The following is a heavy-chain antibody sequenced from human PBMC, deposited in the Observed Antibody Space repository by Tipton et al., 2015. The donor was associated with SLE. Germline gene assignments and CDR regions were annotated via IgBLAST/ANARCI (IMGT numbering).Heavy chain of an antibody. Sequence: QSGAEVMKPGASVKVSCKASGYTFTSYGISWVRQAPGQGLEWMGWISAYNGNTNYAQKLQGRVTMTTDTSTSTAYMELRSLRSDDTAVYYCARDLRATVTNGYFQHWGQGTLVTVSS. V-gene: IGHV1-18*01. CDR1: GYTFTSYG. CDR3: ARDLRATVTNGYFQH. CDR2: ISAYNGNT. J-gene: IGHJ1*01. D-gene: IGHD4-17*01.